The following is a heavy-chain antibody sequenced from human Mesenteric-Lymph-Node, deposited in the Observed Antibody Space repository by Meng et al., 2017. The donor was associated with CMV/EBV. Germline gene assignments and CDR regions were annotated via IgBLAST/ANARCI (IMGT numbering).Heavy chain of an antibody. CDR3: ARVVFGVVIGAFDI. Sequence: GESLKISCAASGFTFSSYSMNWVRQAPGKGLEWVSSISSSSSYIYYAVSVKGRFTISRDNAKNSLYLQMNSLRAEDTAVYYCARVVFGVVIGAFDIWGQGTMVTVSS. J-gene: IGHJ3*02. V-gene: IGHV3-21*01. D-gene: IGHD3-3*01. CDR1: GFTFSSYS. CDR2: ISSSSSYI.